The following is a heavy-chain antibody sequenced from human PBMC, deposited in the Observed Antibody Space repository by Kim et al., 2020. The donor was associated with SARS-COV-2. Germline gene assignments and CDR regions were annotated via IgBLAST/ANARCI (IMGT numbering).Heavy chain of an antibody. CDR3: ARDQLVVVPAAKNYYYYYGMDV. V-gene: IGHV4-59*13. CDR2: IYYSGST. Sequence: SETLSLTCTVSGGSISSYYWSWIRQPPGKGLEWIGYIYYSGSTNYNPSLKSRVTISVDTSKNQFSLKLSSVTAADTAVYYCARDQLVVVPAAKNYYYYYGMDVWGQGTTVTVSS. CDR1: GGSISSYY. J-gene: IGHJ6*02. D-gene: IGHD2-2*01.